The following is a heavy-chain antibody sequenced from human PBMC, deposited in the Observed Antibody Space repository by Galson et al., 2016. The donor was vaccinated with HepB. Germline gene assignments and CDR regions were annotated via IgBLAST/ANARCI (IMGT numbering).Heavy chain of an antibody. Sequence: SVKVSCKASGYTFSNFGIDWARQAPGQGPEWMGWITSYNGNTKYAQRFQGRVTLTTDTSTSTAYLQLGSLRSDDTAVYYCARGSRWEQPPDWDHAMDVWGQGTTVTVAS. CDR2: ITSYNGNT. CDR3: ARGSRWEQPPDWDHAMDV. J-gene: IGHJ6*02. CDR1: GYTFSNFG. D-gene: IGHD4-23*01. V-gene: IGHV1-18*01.